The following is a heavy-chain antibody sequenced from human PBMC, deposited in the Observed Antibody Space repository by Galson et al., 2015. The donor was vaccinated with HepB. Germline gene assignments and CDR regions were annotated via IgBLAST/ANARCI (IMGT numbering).Heavy chain of an antibody. CDR1: GYTFTGYD. D-gene: IGHD5-18*01. CDR3: ARGVDNSPSYKAIDTALVDFDP. V-gene: IGHV1-2*04. J-gene: IGHJ5*02. CDR2: INPDSGDT. Sequence: SVKVSCKASGYTFTGYDMHWVRQAPGQGLEWMGWINPDSGDTNYSQKFQGWVTMTRDTSISTAYMELSSLRSDDTAVYYCARGVDNSPSYKAIDTALVDFDPWGQGTLVTVSS.